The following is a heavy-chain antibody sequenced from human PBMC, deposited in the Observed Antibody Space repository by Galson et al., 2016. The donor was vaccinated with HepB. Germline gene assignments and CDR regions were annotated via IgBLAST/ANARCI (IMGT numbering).Heavy chain of an antibody. D-gene: IGHD6-19*01. V-gene: IGHV3-33*01. J-gene: IGHJ4*02. CDR3: ARAGWQWLVPSAY. Sequence: ALSTSGAASGFSVSANDIQWIRRAPCNTVVCVVVISRDGSDRYYVHSDNGRFTIFRDNSKNILFLQMNSLRVEYTAIYYWARAGWQWLVPSAYWGQGTLVTVSS. CDR1: GFSVSAND. CDR2: ISRDGSDR.